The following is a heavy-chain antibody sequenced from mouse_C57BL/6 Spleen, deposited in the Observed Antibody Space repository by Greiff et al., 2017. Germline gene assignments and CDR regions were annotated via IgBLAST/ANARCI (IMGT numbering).Heavy chain of an antibody. CDR1: GYAFTNYL. CDR2: INPGSGGT. J-gene: IGHJ3*01. CDR3: ARPYDGYPAWFAY. D-gene: IGHD2-3*01. Sequence: QVQLKESGAELVRPGTSVKVSCKASGYAFTNYLIEWVKQRPGQGLEWIGVINPGSGGTNYNEKFKGKATLTADKSSSTAYMQLSSLTSEDSAVYFCARPYDGYPAWFAYWGQGTLVTVSA. V-gene: IGHV1-54*01.